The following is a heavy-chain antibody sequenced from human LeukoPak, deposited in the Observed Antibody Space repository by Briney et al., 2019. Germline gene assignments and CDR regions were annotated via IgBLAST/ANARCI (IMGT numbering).Heavy chain of an antibody. CDR3: ARGLGELFDWLPHGGDGYNWFDP. CDR1: GYTFTGYY. J-gene: IGHJ5*02. Sequence: RPGGSLRLSCAASGYTFTGYYMHWVRQAPGQGLEWMGWINPNSGGTNYAQKFQGRVTMTRDTSISTAYMELSRLRSDDTAVYYCARGLGELFDWLPHGGDGYNWFDPWGQGTLVTVSS. D-gene: IGHD3-9*01. CDR2: INPNSGGT. V-gene: IGHV1-2*02.